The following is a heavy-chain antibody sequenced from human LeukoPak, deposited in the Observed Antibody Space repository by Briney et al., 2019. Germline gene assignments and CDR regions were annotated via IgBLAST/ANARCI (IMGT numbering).Heavy chain of an antibody. CDR1: GYRFTSYW. V-gene: IGHV5-51*01. J-gene: IGHJ4*02. D-gene: IGHD4-23*01. CDR3: ARHGRLLIQDGGNSGIDY. Sequence: GESLKISCKGSGYRFTSYWIGWVRQMPGKGLEWMGIIYPGDSDSRYSPSFQGQVTISADKSISTAYLQWSSLEASDTAMYYCARHGRLLIQDGGNSGIDYWGQGTLVTVSS. CDR2: IYPGDSDS.